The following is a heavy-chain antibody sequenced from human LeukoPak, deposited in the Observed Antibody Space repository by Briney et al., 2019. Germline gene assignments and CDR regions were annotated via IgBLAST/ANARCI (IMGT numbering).Heavy chain of an antibody. CDR2: IYTNGST. CDR3: ARGGIVGANWFDP. D-gene: IGHD1-26*01. V-gene: IGHV4-4*07. J-gene: IGHJ5*02. Sequence: SETLSLTCTVSGGSISSYYWRWIRQPAGKGLEWIGRIYTNGSTNYNPSLKSRVTMSVDTSKNQFSLKLSSVTAADTAVYYCARGGIVGANWFDPWGQGTLVTVSS. CDR1: GGSISSYY.